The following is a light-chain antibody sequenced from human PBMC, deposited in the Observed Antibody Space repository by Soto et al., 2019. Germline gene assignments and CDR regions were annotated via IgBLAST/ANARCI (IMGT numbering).Light chain of an antibody. V-gene: IGKV3-20*01. CDR1: QSVSSSY. J-gene: IGKJ1*01. CDR3: QQYGSSPRT. Sequence: EIVLTQSPGTLSLSPGERATLSCRASQSVSSSYLAWYQQKPGQAPRLLIYGASSRATGIPDRFSGSGSGTDFTLTISRLEPEDFAAYYCQQYGSSPRTFCQGTNVDI. CDR2: GAS.